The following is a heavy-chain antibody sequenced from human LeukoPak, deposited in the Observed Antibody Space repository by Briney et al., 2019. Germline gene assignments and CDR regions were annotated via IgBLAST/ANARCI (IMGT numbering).Heavy chain of an antibody. CDR3: AKDRISSSWYGEDAFDI. Sequence: GGSLRLSCAASGFTFSSHAMHWVRQAPGKGLEWVAVISADGSNKYYADSVKGRFTISRDNSKNTLYLQMNSLRAEDTAVYYCAKDRISSSWYGEDAFDIWGQGTVVTVSS. V-gene: IGHV3-30-3*01. D-gene: IGHD6-13*01. CDR1: GFTFSSHA. CDR2: ISADGSNK. J-gene: IGHJ3*02.